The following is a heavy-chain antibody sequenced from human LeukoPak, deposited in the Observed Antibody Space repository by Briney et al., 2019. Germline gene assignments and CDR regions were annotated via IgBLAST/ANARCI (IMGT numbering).Heavy chain of an antibody. D-gene: IGHD2-21*02. CDR2: IKQDGSEK. J-gene: IGHJ6*03. CDR1: GFTFSSYW. V-gene: IGHV3-7*01. Sequence: GGSLRLSCAASGFTFSSYWMSWVRQAPGKGLEWVANIKQDGSEKYYVDSVKGRFTISRDNAKNSLYLQMNSLRAEDTAVYYCARVYCGGDCYFGWYYYYCMDVWGKGTTVTVSS. CDR3: ARVYCGGDCYFGWYYYYCMDV.